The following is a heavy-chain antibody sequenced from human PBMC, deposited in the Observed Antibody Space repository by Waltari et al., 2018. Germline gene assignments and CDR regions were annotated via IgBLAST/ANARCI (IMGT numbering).Heavy chain of an antibody. J-gene: IGHJ4*02. CDR3: ARNLGIGVAGNVGAFDC. V-gene: IGHV3-74*01. CDR1: GFTFSRYW. CDR2: TNTDGSAT. Sequence: EVQLVESGGGLVQPGGSLRLSCVASGFTFSRYWMHWVRQVPGKGLVWVSRTNTDGSATSYADSVKGRFTISRDNARNTLHLQMNSLRAEDTAVYYCARNLGIGVAGNVGAFDCWDQGTLVTVSS. D-gene: IGHD6-13*01.